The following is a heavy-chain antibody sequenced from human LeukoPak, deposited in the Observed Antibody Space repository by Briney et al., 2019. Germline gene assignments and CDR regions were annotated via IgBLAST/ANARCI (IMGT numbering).Heavy chain of an antibody. J-gene: IGHJ4*02. CDR3: ARDGVGSSWSFDY. D-gene: IGHD6-13*01. V-gene: IGHV4-59*01. CDR1: GGSISSYY. Sequence: SETLSLTCTVSGGSISSYYWSWIRQPPGKGLEWVGYISYSGSTNYSPSLKSRVTMSVDTSKTQFSLKLSSVTAADTAVYYCARDGVGSSWSFDYWGQGTLVTVSS. CDR2: ISYSGST.